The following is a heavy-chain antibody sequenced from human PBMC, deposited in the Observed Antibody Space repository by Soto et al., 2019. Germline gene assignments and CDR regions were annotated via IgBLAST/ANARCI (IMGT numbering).Heavy chain of an antibody. J-gene: IGHJ4*02. Sequence: SVKVCFKASGYMFISYGINWVRQAPGQGLEWMGWISAYNANTKYAQNLQGRVTMTTDTSTSTAYMEMRSLRSDDTAVYYCARDLDGSGSYYTDYWGPGTLVTVSS. V-gene: IGHV1-18*01. CDR2: ISAYNANT. D-gene: IGHD3-10*01. CDR1: GYMFISYG. CDR3: ARDLDGSGSYYTDY.